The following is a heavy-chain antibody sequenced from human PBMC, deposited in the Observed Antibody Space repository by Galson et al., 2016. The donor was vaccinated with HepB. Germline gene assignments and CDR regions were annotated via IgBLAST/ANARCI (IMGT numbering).Heavy chain of an antibody. CDR1: GFTFSSYG. Sequence: SLRLSCAASGFTFSSYGMHWVRQAPGKGLEWVAVIWYDGSNKYYADSVKGRFSISRDNSKNTLYLQMNSLRAEDTAVYYCARDPIAGAGIAECFQHWGQGTLVTVSS. D-gene: IGHD6-19*01. CDR3: ARDPIAGAGIAECFQH. J-gene: IGHJ1*01. CDR2: IWYDGSNK. V-gene: IGHV3-33*01.